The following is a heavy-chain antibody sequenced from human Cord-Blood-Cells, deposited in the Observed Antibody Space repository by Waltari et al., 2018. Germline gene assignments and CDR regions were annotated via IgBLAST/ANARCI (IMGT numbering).Heavy chain of an antibody. CDR1: GFTFSSFG. D-gene: IGHD3-10*01. V-gene: IGHV3-30*02. Sequence: QVQLVESGGGVVQPGGSLRLSCAASGFTFSSFGMPWVRQAPGKGLEWVAFIRYDGSNKYYADSVKGRFTISRDNSKNTLYLQMNSLRAEDTAVYYCAKVEVLVRGANDYWGQGTLVTVSS. CDR3: AKVEVLVRGANDY. CDR2: IRYDGSNK. J-gene: IGHJ4*02.